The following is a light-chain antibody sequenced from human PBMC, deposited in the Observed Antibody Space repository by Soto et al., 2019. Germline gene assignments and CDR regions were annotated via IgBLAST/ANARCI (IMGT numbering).Light chain of an antibody. CDR2: WAS. V-gene: IGKV4-1*01. J-gene: IGKJ2*01. CDR3: QQYYSIPYT. Sequence: DLVLTQSPDSLAVSLGERATISCRSSHSLFDTSYKKTYLAWYQQRPGQPPKLLIYWASTRQSGVPDRFSGRGSETTVSHSSTRRQAVDVTINYYQQYYSIPYTFGQGTRLEI. CDR1: HSLFDTSYKKTY.